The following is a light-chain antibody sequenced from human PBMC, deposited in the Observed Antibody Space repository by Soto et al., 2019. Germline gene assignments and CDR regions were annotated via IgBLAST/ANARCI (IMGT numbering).Light chain of an antibody. Sequence: EIVLTQSPGTLALSPGERATLSCRASQSVSSSYLAWYRQKPGQAPRLLIYGASSRATGIPDRFSGSESGTDFTLTISRLEPEDFAVYYCQQYGSSPITFGQGTRLEIK. CDR1: QSVSSSY. J-gene: IGKJ5*01. CDR3: QQYGSSPIT. V-gene: IGKV3-20*01. CDR2: GAS.